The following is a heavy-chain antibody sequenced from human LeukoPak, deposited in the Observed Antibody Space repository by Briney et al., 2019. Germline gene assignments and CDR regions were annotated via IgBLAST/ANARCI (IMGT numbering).Heavy chain of an antibody. V-gene: IGHV4-34*01. J-gene: IGHJ2*01. CDR3: ARGSWYFDL. CDR2: INHSGST. Sequence: PSETLSLTCAVYGGSFSGYFWSWIRQPPGKGLEWIGEINHSGSTNYNPSLKSRVTISVDTSKNQFSLKLSPVTAADTAVYYCARGSWYFDLWGRGTLVTVSS. CDR1: GGSFSGYF.